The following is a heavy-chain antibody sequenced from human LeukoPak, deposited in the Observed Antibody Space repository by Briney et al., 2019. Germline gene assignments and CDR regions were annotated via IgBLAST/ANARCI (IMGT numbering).Heavy chain of an antibody. CDR1: GFTFSSYG. CDR2: MWYDGSNK. Sequence: GRSLRLSCAASGFTFSSYGMHWVRQAPGKGLEWVAVMWYDGSNKYYADSVKGRFTISRDNSKNTLYLQMHSLRAEDTAVYYCAQTTVTKSDAFDIWGQGTMVTVSS. D-gene: IGHD4-17*01. V-gene: IGHV3-33*06. J-gene: IGHJ3*02. CDR3: AQTTVTKSDAFDI.